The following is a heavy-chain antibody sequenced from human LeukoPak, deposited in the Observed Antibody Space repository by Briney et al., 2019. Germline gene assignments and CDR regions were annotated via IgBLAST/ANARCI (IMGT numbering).Heavy chain of an antibody. Sequence: SETLSLTCTVSSGSISSSTYYWGWIRQPPGKGLEWIGSIHYRGSTYYNLSLESRVTLSVDMSKNQLSLKLNSVTAADTAVYYCARLWSGERPPDAWGQGTTVTVSS. CDR2: IHYRGST. CDR1: SGSISSSTYY. J-gene: IGHJ6*02. V-gene: IGHV4-39*01. CDR3: ARLWSGERPPDA. D-gene: IGHD3-10*01.